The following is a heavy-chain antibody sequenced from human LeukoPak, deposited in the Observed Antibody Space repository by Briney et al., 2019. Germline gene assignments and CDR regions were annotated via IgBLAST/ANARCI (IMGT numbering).Heavy chain of an antibody. CDR2: ISGSGGST. V-gene: IGHV3-23*01. CDR1: GFTFDDYA. D-gene: IGHD3-22*01. CDR3: AKFSHEDYYDSSGYFYAFDY. Sequence: PGGSLRLSCAASGFTFDDYAMHWVRQAPGKGLEWVSAISGSGGSTYYADSVKGWFTISRDNSKNTLYLQMNSLRAEDAAVYYCAKFSHEDYYDSSGYFYAFDYWGQGTLVTVSS. J-gene: IGHJ4*02.